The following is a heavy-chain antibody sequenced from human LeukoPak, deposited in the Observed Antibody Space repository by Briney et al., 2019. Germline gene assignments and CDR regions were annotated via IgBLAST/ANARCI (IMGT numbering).Heavy chain of an antibody. CDR2: ISRSSDTI. CDR3: AIAYGLDV. Sequence: GGSLRLSCAVSGFTFTDYAMNWFRQAPGKGLEWLSYISRSSDTIYYADSVKGRFTISRDNAKSSLFLQMNTLRAEDTAIYYCAIAYGLDVWGQGTTVTVSS. CDR1: GFTFTDYA. V-gene: IGHV3-48*01. J-gene: IGHJ6*02.